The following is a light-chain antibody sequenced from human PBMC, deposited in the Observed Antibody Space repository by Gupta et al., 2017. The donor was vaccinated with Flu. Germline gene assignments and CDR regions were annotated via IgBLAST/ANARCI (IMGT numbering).Light chain of an antibody. Sequence: EIVMTQSPATLSVSPGERATLSCRASQSVSSNLAWYQRKPGQAPRLLIYGASTRATGIPARFSGSGSGTEYTLTISSLQSEDFAVYYCQQYNNWPPWTFGQGTNVEI. J-gene: IGKJ1*01. CDR3: QQYNNWPPWT. CDR2: GAS. V-gene: IGKV3-15*01. CDR1: QSVSSN.